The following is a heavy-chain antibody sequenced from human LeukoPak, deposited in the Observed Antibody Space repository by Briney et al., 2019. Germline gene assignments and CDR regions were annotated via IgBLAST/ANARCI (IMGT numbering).Heavy chain of an antibody. CDR3: ARDLYYYDSSGYDY. V-gene: IGHV1-2*02. J-gene: IGHJ4*02. D-gene: IGHD3-22*01. CDR1: GYTFTGYY. CDR2: INPNSGGT. Sequence: ASVKVSCKASGYTFTGYYMHWVRQAPGQGLEWMGWINPNSGGTNYAQKFQGRVTITADKSTSTAYMELSSLRSEDTAVYYCARDLYYYDSSGYDYWGQGTLVTVSS.